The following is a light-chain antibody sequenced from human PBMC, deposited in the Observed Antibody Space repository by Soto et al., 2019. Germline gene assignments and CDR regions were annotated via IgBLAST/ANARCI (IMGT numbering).Light chain of an antibody. CDR2: DAS. CDR1: QSVSSY. Sequence: EIVLTQSPATLSLSPGERATLSCRASQSVSSYLAWYQQKPGQAPRLLIYDASNRATGIPARFSGSGSGTDFTLTISSLEPEDFAVYYCQQRSNGPSTLGGGTKVEIK. J-gene: IGKJ4*01. CDR3: QQRSNGPST. V-gene: IGKV3-11*01.